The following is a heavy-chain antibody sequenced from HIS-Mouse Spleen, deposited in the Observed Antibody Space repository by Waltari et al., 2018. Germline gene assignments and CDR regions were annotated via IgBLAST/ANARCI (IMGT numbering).Heavy chain of an antibody. D-gene: IGHD3-22*01. CDR3: ARGYYDSSGYYYDY. J-gene: IGHJ4*01. CDR1: GGSISSGGYS. V-gene: IGHV4-30-2*01. CDR2: IYHSGST. Sequence: QLQLQESGSGLVKPSQTLSLTCAVSGGSISSGGYSWSWIRQPPGKGLEWIGYIYHSGSTYYNPSLKSRVTISVDRSKNPFSLKLSSVTAADTAVYYCARGYYDSSGYYYDYWGHGTLVTVSS.